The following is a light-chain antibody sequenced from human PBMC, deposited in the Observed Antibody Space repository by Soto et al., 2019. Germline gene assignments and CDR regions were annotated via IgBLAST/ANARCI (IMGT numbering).Light chain of an antibody. Sequence: DIQLTQSPSFLSASVGDRVTITCRASQGISSYLAWFQQKPGRAPNLLIYGASTLQSGVPSRSSGSGSGTDFTLTISNLQPEDFATYYCQQLNAYPLTFGQGTRLEIK. V-gene: IGKV1-9*01. CDR3: QQLNAYPLT. CDR1: QGISSY. J-gene: IGKJ5*01. CDR2: GAS.